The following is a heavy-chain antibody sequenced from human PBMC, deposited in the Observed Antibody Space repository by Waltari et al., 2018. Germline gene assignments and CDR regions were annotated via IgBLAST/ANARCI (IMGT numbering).Heavy chain of an antibody. D-gene: IGHD5-12*01. Sequence: QVQLQESGPGLVKPSGTLSLTCAVSGGSISSSKWWSCVRQPPGKGLEWIGEIYHSGSTNYNPSLKSRVTISVDKSKTQFSLKLSSVTAADTAVYYCAREGGGDGYNLQAFDIWGQGTMVTVSS. CDR1: GGSISSSKW. CDR3: AREGGGDGYNLQAFDI. J-gene: IGHJ3*02. V-gene: IGHV4-4*02. CDR2: IYHSGST.